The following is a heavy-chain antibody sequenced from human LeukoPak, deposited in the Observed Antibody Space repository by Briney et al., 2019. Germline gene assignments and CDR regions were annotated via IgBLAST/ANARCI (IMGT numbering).Heavy chain of an antibody. CDR2: ISGSGGST. J-gene: IGHJ4*02. CDR1: GFTFSSYA. V-gene: IGHV3-23*01. D-gene: IGHD3-10*01. CDR3: ARVSFMVRGVIGLDY. Sequence: PGASLRLSCAASGFTFSSYAMSWVRQAPGKGLEWVSAISGSGGSTYYADSVKGRFTISRDNAKNSLYLQMNSLRAEDTAVYYCARVSFMVRGVIGLDYWGQGTLVTVSS.